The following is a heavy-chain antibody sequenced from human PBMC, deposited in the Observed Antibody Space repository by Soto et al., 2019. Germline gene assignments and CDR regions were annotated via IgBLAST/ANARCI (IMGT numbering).Heavy chain of an antibody. Sequence: GESLKISCKGSGYSFTSYWISWVRRMPGKGLEWMGRIDPSDSYTNYSPSFQGHVTISADKPISTAYLQCSSLKASDTAMYYCARHGDYYDSSGYYFDWGQGTLVTVSS. CDR1: GYSFTSYW. V-gene: IGHV5-10-1*01. CDR2: IDPSDSYT. CDR3: ARHGDYYDSSGYYFD. D-gene: IGHD3-22*01. J-gene: IGHJ4*02.